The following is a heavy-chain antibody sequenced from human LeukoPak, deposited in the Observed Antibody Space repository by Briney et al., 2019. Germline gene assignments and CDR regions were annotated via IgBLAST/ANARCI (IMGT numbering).Heavy chain of an antibody. CDR1: GYSISSGYY. CDR2: IYHSGST. D-gene: IGHD6-13*01. CDR3: ARPPGIAAAWFDP. J-gene: IGHJ5*02. Sequence: SETLSLTCTVSGYSISSGYYWGWIRQPPGKGLEWIGDIYHSGSTYYNPSLKSRVTISVDTSKDQLSLKVNSVTAADTAVYYCARPPGIAAAWFDPWGQGILVTVSS. V-gene: IGHV4-38-2*02.